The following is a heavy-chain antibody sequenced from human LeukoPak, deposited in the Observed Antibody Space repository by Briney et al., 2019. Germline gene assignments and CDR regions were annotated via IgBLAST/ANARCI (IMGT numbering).Heavy chain of an antibody. CDR2: TSSSAGTI. Sequence: PGGSLRLSCAASGFTFSSYEMNWVRQAPGKGLEWVSYTSSSAGTIYYADSVKGRFTISRDDARNSLFLQMNSLRAEDTAVYYCAREHSSVSSESKGYDLWGQGTLVTVSS. CDR1: GFTFSSYE. V-gene: IGHV3-48*03. D-gene: IGHD6-19*01. CDR3: AREHSSVSSESKGYDL. J-gene: IGHJ5*02.